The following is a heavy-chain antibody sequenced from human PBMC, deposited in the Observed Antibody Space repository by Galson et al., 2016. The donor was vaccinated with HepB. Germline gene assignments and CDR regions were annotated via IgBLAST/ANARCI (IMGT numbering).Heavy chain of an antibody. D-gene: IGHD3-22*01. CDR2: IDPSDSYT. Sequence: QSGAEVKKPGESLRISCKGSGYSFTSYWISWVRQMPGKGLEWMGAIDPSDSYTNYSPSFQGHVTISADKSISTAYLQWSSLKASDTAMYYCARLCDYYYDSSGYYQPSYYFDYWGQGTLVTVSS. CDR3: ARLCDYYYDSSGYYQPSYYFDY. V-gene: IGHV5-10-1*01. J-gene: IGHJ4*02. CDR1: GYSFTSYW.